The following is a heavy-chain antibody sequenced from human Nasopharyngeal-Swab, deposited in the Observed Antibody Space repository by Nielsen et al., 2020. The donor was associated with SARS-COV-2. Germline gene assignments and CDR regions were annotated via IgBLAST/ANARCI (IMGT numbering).Heavy chain of an antibody. CDR3: ARVRGTIFGVVTAPGYFDY. CDR2: IYYSGST. V-gene: IGHV4-39*07. J-gene: IGHJ4*02. Sequence: SETLSLTCTVSGGSIRSSSYYWGWIRQPPGKGLEWIGSIYYSGSTYYNPSLKSRVTISVDTSKNQFSLKLSSVTAADTAVYYCARVRGTIFGVVTAPGYFDYWGQGTLVTVSS. CDR1: GGSIRSSSYY. D-gene: IGHD3-3*01.